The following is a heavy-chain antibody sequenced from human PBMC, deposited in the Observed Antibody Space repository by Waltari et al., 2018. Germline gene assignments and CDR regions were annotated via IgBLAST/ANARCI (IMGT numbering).Heavy chain of an antibody. V-gene: IGHV4-39*01. J-gene: IGHJ4*02. CDR2: HYYSGST. Sequence: QVQLQESGPGLVKPSETLSLTCTVSGGSLHSTYNYWGWIRQPPGKGLEWIGSHYYSGSTHYNPSLKSRVTISVDTSKNQFSLKLTSVTAADTAVYYCVQLPGYWGQGILVTVSS. D-gene: IGHD2-15*01. CDR1: GGSLHSTYNY. CDR3: VQLPGY.